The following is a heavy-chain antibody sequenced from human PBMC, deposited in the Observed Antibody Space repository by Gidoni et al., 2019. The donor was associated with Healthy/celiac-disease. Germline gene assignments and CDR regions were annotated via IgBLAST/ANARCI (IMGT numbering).Heavy chain of an antibody. Sequence: QLPLQESAPGLVKPSETLSPTCTASVGSISSSSYYWGWIRQPPGKGLEWIGGFYYSGSPYYNPSLKSRVTISVDTSKNQFSLKLSSVTAADTAVYYCARLVGGSYSTDWGQGTLVTVSS. V-gene: IGHV4-39*01. CDR1: VGSISSSSYY. D-gene: IGHD1-26*01. J-gene: IGHJ4*02. CDR3: ARLVGGSYSTD. CDR2: FYYSGSP.